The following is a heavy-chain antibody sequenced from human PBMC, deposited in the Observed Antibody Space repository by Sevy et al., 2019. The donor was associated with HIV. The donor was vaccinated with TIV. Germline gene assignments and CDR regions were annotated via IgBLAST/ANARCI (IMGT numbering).Heavy chain of an antibody. V-gene: IGHV3-33*01. Sequence: GGSLRLSCAASGFTFNSYGMHWVRQAPGKGLEWVALIWYDGSNRSYVDSVKGRFTVSRDNSKNTLYLQMNSLRAEDTAVYYCAREGLAVAGIGYYFEYWGQGILVTVSS. J-gene: IGHJ4*02. CDR3: AREGLAVAGIGYYFEY. CDR2: IWYDGSNR. CDR1: GFTFNSYG. D-gene: IGHD6-19*01.